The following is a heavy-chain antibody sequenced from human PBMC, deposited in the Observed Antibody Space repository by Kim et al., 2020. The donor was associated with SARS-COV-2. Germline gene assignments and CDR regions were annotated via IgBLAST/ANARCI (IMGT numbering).Heavy chain of an antibody. V-gene: IGHV3-53*01. J-gene: IGHJ6*02. D-gene: IGHD3-10*01. Sequence: GSTYYAGSVKGRFAISRDNTKDTLYLQMNGRRAEDTAVYYGARWVGEGMDVWGQGTTVAVSS. CDR2: GST. CDR3: ARWVGEGMDV.